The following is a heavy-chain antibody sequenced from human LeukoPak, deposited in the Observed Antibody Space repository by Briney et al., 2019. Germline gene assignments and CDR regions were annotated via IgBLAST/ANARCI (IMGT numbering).Heavy chain of an antibody. CDR1: GGTFSSYA. CDR3: ARVDTAMAYNWFDP. D-gene: IGHD5-18*01. CDR2: IIPIFGTA. Sequence: GASVKVSCKASGGTFSSYAISRVRQAPGQGLEWMGGIIPIFGTANYAQKFQGRVTITADKSTSTAYMELSSLRSEDTAVYYCARVDTAMAYNWFDPWGQGTLVTVSS. J-gene: IGHJ5*02. V-gene: IGHV1-69*06.